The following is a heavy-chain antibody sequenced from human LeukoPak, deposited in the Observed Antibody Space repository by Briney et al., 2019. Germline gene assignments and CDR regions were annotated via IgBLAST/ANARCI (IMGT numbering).Heavy chain of an antibody. CDR2: TYASGRT. D-gene: IGHD1-26*01. Sequence: SETLPLTCTVSGGSLSSYYWSWIRQPAGKGLEWIGRTYASGRTDYNPSLESRVTMSVDTSKNQFSLRLSSVTAADTAVYYCARGEAANWFDPWGQGTPVTVSS. J-gene: IGHJ5*02. CDR3: ARGEAANWFDP. V-gene: IGHV4-4*07. CDR1: GGSLSSYY.